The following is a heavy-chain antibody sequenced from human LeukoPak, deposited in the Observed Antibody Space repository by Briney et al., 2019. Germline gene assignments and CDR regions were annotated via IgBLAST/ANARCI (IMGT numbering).Heavy chain of an antibody. V-gene: IGHV3-30*18. J-gene: IGHJ4*02. Sequence: GRSLRLSCAASGFTFSSYGMHWVRQAPGKGLEWVAVISYDGSNKYYADSVKGRFTISRGNSKNTLYLQMNSLRAEDTAVYYCAKVVRFLEWLSLPLDYWGQGTLVTVSS. D-gene: IGHD3-3*01. CDR2: ISYDGSNK. CDR1: GFTFSSYG. CDR3: AKVVRFLEWLSLPLDY.